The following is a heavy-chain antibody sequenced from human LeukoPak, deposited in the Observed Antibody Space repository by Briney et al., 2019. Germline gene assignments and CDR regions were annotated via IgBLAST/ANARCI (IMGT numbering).Heavy chain of an antibody. V-gene: IGHV1-2*02. J-gene: IGHJ4*02. D-gene: IGHD3-10*01. CDR2: INPNSGGT. CDR1: GYTFTSYY. Sequence: ASVKVSCKASGYTFTSYYMHWVRQAPGQGLEWMGWINPNSGGTNYAQKFQGRVTMTRDTSISTAYMELSRLRSDDTAVYYCATDMVRGVRALGYWGQGTLVTVSS. CDR3: ATDMVRGVRALGY.